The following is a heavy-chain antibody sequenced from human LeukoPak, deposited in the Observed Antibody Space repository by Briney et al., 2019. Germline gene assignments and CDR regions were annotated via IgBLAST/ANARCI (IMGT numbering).Heavy chain of an antibody. CDR2: ISSSSSYI. V-gene: IGHV3-21*01. J-gene: IGHJ6*03. CDR1: GFTFSSYS. D-gene: IGHD3-3*01. Sequence: GVSLRLSCAASGFTFSSYSMNWVRQAPGKGLEWVSSISSSSSYIYYADSVKGRFTISRDNAKNSLYLQMNSLRAEDTAVYYCARTYYDFWSGYPIGSVYYYYMDVWGKGTTVTVSS. CDR3: ARTYYDFWSGYPIGSVYYYYMDV.